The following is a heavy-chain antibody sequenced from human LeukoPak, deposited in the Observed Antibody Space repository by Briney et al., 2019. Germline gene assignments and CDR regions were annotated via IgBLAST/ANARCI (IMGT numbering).Heavy chain of an antibody. CDR2: IYYSGST. Sequence: SETLSLTCTVSGGSMSYFYWSWIRQPPGKGLEWIGYIYYSGSTSYNPSLKSRASISVDTSKNQFSLKLSSVTAADTAVYYCARVYCSSTSCSLRGYHFYYMDVWGKGTTVTVSS. CDR3: ARVYCSSTSCSLRGYHFYYMDV. V-gene: IGHV4-59*01. CDR1: GGSMSYFY. J-gene: IGHJ6*03. D-gene: IGHD2-2*01.